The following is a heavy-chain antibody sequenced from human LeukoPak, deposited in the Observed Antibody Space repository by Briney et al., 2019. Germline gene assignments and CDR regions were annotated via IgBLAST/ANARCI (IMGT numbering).Heavy chain of an antibody. J-gene: IGHJ5*02. CDR3: ARTVGGGWFDP. Sequence: SETLSLTCAVYGGSFSGYYWSWIRQPPGKGLEWIGYIYYSGSTNYNPSLKSRVTISVDTSKNQFSLKLSSVTAADTAVYYCARTVGGGWFDPWGQGTLVTVSS. D-gene: IGHD2-15*01. CDR1: GGSFSGYY. CDR2: IYYSGST. V-gene: IGHV4-59*08.